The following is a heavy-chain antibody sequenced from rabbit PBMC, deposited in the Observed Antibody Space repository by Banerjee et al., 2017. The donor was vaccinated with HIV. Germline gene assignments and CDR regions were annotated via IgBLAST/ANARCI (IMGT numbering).Heavy chain of an antibody. CDR3: ARDGDVSDGVYYNL. J-gene: IGHJ4*01. CDR2: IYTGNNGNI. Sequence: QSLEESGGDLVKPGASLTLTCTASGFSFSSGYYMCWVRQAPGKGLEWIGCIYTGNNGNIWCANWAKGRFTISKTSSTTVTLQMTSLTAADTATYFCARDGDVSDGVYYNLWGPGTLVTVS. D-gene: IGHD1-1*01. CDR1: GFSFSSGYY. V-gene: IGHV1S40*01.